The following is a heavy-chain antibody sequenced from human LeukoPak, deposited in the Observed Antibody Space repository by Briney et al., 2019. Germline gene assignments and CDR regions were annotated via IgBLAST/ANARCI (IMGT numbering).Heavy chain of an antibody. Sequence: GGSLRLSCTASGFTFGDYAMSWVRQAPGKGLEWVAVISYDGSNKYYADSVKGRFTISRDNSKNTLYLQMNSLRAEDTAVYYCARVSNYWGQGALVTVSS. D-gene: IGHD3-16*02. CDR2: ISYDGSNK. CDR1: GFTFGDYA. CDR3: ARVSNY. V-gene: IGHV3-30-3*01. J-gene: IGHJ4*02.